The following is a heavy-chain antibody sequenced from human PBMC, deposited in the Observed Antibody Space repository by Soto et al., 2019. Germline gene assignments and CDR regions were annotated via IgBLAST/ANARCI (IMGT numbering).Heavy chain of an antibody. CDR3: ARDDHYYDCSGYSYYFDY. J-gene: IGHJ4*02. V-gene: IGHV3-33*01. CDR1: GFTFSSYG. Sequence: QVQLVESGGGVVQPGRSLRLSCAASGFTFSSYGMHWVRQAPGKGLEWVAVIWYDGSNKYYADSVKGRFTISRDNSKNTLYLKMNSLRAEVTAVYYCARDDHYYDCSGYSYYFDYWGQGTLVTVSS. D-gene: IGHD3-22*01. CDR2: IWYDGSNK.